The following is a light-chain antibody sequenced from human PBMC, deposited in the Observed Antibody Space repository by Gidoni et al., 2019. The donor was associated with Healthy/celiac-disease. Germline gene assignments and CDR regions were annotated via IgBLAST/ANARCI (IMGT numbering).Light chain of an antibody. CDR3: QQYNNWPPGLT. V-gene: IGKV3-15*01. Sequence: EIVMTQSPLTLSVSPGESATLSCRASQSVSSNLPWYQQTPGQAPRLLLYGASTRATGSPARFSGSGSGTEFTLTISSLQSEDLAVYYCQQYNNWPPGLTFGGGTKVEIK. J-gene: IGKJ4*01. CDR2: GAS. CDR1: QSVSSN.